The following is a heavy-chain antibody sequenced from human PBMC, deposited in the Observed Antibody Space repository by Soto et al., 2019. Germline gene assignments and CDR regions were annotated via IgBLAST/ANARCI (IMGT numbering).Heavy chain of an antibody. V-gene: IGHV4-61*01. CDR1: GGSGSSGSYY. CDR2: FFHPGST. D-gene: IGHD2-15*01. J-gene: IGHJ6*02. Sequence: SETLSLPCSLSGGSGSSGSYYWTWVREPPGKGREWIGHFFHPGSTASTPSLKTRATLPIATPKSEFSLNLTSVTTAEPAVSFCARARDCSGGSCHWGYDGMRVWGRGTRVPVSS. CDR3: ARARDCSGGSCHWGYDGMRV.